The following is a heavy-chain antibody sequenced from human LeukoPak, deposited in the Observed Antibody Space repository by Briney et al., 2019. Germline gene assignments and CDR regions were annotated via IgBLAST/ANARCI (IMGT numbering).Heavy chain of an antibody. J-gene: IGHJ4*02. Sequence: GESLKISCKGSGYSFTIYWIGWVRQMPGRGLEWMGIIYPGDSDTRYSPSFQGQVNTSADKSISTAYLQWSSLTASDTAMYYCATSYSGTDFDYWGKGTRVTVSP. D-gene: IGHD1-26*01. CDR2: IYPGDSDT. CDR1: GYSFTIYW. CDR3: ATSYSGTDFDY. V-gene: IGHV5-51*01.